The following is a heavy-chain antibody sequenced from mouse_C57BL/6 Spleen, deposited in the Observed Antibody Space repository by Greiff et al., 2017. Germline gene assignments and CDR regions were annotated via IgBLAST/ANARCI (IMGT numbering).Heavy chain of an antibody. V-gene: IGHV5-17*01. Sequence: EVMLVESGGGLVKPGGSLKLSCAASGFTFSDYGMHWVRQAPEKGLEWVAYISSGSSTIYYADTVKGRFTISSDNAKNTLFLQMTSLRSEDTAMYYCARGLVLRSKGDYFDYWGQGTTLTVSS. CDR2: ISSGSSTI. CDR3: ARGLVLRSKGDYFDY. CDR1: GFTFSDYG. D-gene: IGHD1-1*01. J-gene: IGHJ2*01.